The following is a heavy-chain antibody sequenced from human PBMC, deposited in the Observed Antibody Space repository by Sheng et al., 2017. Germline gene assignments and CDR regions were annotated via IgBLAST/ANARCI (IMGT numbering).Heavy chain of an antibody. J-gene: IGHJ4*02. Sequence: QVQLVQSGAEVKKPGSSVKVSCKASGGTFSNYAISWVRQAPGQGLEWMGGITPIFGTPHYAQKFQGRVTITTDESTSTAYMELSSLRSEDTAVYFCARGDDYIWGSYLHWGRGTLGLRLL. D-gene: IGHD3-16*02. CDR2: ITPIFGTP. V-gene: IGHV1-69*05. CDR3: ARGDDYIWGSYLH. CDR1: GGTFSNYA.